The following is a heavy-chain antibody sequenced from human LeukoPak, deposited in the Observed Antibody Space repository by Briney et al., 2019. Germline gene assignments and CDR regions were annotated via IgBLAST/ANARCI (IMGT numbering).Heavy chain of an antibody. V-gene: IGHV3-49*04. CDR2: IRSKDYGGTT. J-gene: IGHJ4*02. Sequence: PGGSLTLSRTACGFTFGDYAMSCVRQAPGKGLEWVGFIRSKDYGGTTEYAASVKGRFTISRDDSKSIDYLQMNSLKTEDTAVYYCTRQRFYAARPGYFDYWGQGTLVTVSS. D-gene: IGHD6-6*01. CDR1: GFTFGDYA. CDR3: TRQRFYAARPGYFDY.